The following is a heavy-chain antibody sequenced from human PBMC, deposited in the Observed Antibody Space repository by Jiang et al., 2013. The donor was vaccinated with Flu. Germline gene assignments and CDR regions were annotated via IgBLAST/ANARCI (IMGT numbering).Heavy chain of an antibody. CDR3: ARTPAYYSSSWFNWFDP. CDR1: GGSFSGYY. V-gene: IGHV4-34*01. Sequence: LLKPSETLSLTCAVYGGSFSGYYWSWIRQPPGKGLEWIGEINHSGSTNYNPSLKSRVTISVDTSKNQFSLKLSSVTAADTAVYYCARTPAYYSSSWFNWFDPWGQGT. J-gene: IGHJ5*02. D-gene: IGHD6-13*01. CDR2: INHSGST.